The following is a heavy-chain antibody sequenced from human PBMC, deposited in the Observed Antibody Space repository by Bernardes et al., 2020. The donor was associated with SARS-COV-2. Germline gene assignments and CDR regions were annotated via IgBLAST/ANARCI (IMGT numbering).Heavy chain of an antibody. V-gene: IGHV3-23*01. J-gene: IGHJ4*02. D-gene: IGHD6-13*01. Sequence: GGSLRLSCAASGFSFTSFAMSWVRQAPGKGLEWVSAISGSGGSTYYADSVKGRFTISRDNSKNTLSLQMNSLRAEDTAVYYCAKWQLVQGLLWGQGTLVTVSS. CDR2: ISGSGGST. CDR3: AKWQLVQGLL. CDR1: GFSFTSFA.